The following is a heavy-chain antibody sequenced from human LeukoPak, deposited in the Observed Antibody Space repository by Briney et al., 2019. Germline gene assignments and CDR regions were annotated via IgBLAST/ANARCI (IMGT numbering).Heavy chain of an antibody. CDR1: GFTFSNAW. CDR2: IKSKTDGGTT. D-gene: IGHD3-22*01. Sequence: KSGGSLRLSCAASGFTFSNAWMSWVRQAPGKGLEWVGRIKSKTDGGTTDYAAPVKGRFTISRDDSKNTLYLQMNSLKTEDTAVYYCTTAHTERPTMIVVVITDFDYWGQGTLVTVSS. V-gene: IGHV3-15*01. CDR3: TTAHTERPTMIVVVITDFDY. J-gene: IGHJ4*02.